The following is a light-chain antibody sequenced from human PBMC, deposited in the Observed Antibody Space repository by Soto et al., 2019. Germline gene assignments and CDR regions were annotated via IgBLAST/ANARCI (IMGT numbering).Light chain of an antibody. CDR1: QSVSNY. CDR2: DAS. Sequence: EIVLTQSPATLSLSPGERATLSCRTSQSVSNYLAWYQQKPGQAPRLLMYDASNRATGTPARFSGSGSGTDFTLTISSLEPEDFAVYYCQQRSNWPRSITFGQGTRLEI. V-gene: IGKV3-11*01. CDR3: QQRSNWPRSIT. J-gene: IGKJ5*01.